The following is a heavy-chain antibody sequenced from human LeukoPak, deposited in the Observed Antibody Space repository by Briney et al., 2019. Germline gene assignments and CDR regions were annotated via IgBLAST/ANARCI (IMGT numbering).Heavy chain of an antibody. V-gene: IGHV1-2*06. D-gene: IGHD3-22*01. J-gene: IGHJ4*02. CDR2: INPNSGAP. CDR3: ARALVYYYDSSGYPLDY. CDR1: GYTFTGYY. Sequence: GGSVKVSCKASGYTFTGYYMHSVRQAPGQGLEWMGLINPNSGAPNSAQKFRGRVTMTRDTSISTAYMELSRLRSDDTAVYYCARALVYYYDSSGYPLDYWGQGNLVTVSS.